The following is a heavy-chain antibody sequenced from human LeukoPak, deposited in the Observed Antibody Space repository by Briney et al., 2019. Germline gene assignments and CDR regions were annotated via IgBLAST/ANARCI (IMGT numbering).Heavy chain of an antibody. CDR2: ISNSSTTI. CDR3: VSFYETY. CDR1: GFTFSSYS. J-gene: IGHJ4*02. D-gene: IGHD2-2*01. V-gene: IGHV3-48*01. Sequence: GGSLRLSCAASGFTFSSYSVNWVRQAPGKGLEWVSYISNSSTTICYADSVKGRFTISRDNAKNSLYLQMNNLRAEDTAVYYCVSFYETYWGRGTLVTVSS.